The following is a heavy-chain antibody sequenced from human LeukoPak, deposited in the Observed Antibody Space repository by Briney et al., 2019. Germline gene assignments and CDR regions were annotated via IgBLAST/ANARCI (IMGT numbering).Heavy chain of an antibody. CDR2: ISYDGSNK. J-gene: IGHJ4*02. CDR1: GFTFSSYA. V-gene: IGHV3-30-3*01. Sequence: GGSLRLSCAASGFTFSSYAMHWVRQAPGKGLEWVAVISYDGSNKYYADSVKGRFTISRDNSKNTLYLQMNSLRAEDTAVYYCARDLVGYWGQGTLVTVSS. CDR3: ARDLVGY. D-gene: IGHD2-8*02.